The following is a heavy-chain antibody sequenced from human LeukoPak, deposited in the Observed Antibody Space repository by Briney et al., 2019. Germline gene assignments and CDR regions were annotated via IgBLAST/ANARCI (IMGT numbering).Heavy chain of an antibody. Sequence: GGSLRLSCAASGFTFSSYAMSWVRQAPGEGLAWVSVIGSDGTTYYVDFVKGRFTISSDKASNTLYLQMDSLRAEDTALYHCEKHSGNYGFHQWGQGTLVAVSS. D-gene: IGHD4-23*01. J-gene: IGHJ4*02. CDR3: EKHSGNYGFHQ. V-gene: IGHV3-23*01. CDR2: IGSDGTT. CDR1: GFTFSSYA.